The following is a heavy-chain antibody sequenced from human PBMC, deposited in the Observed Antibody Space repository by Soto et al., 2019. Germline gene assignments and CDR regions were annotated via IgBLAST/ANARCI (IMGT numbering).Heavy chain of an antibody. D-gene: IGHD2-15*01. V-gene: IGHV3-30*18. Sequence: HVQLVESGGGVVQPGRSLRLSCAVSGFSFKSHGMHWVRQAPGKGLEWVAFISYDGKDANYADSVKGRFTISRDNSKDALYLQMGSLRGEDTAVYFCAKDHRNGGSRVDYWGKGTLVTVSS. CDR1: GFSFKSHG. J-gene: IGHJ4*02. CDR3: AKDHRNGGSRVDY. CDR2: ISYDGKDA.